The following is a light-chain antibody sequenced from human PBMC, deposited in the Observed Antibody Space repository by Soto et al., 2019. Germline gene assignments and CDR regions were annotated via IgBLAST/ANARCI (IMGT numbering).Light chain of an antibody. Sequence: EVVMTQSPATLSVSPGDRATLSCSASQNIGTNVAWYQHKPGQAPRLLIYGASNRATDIPPRCSGSGSESEFSLTVSSLQSEDFAVYYCQQYDNWPPFFSFGPGTKVDI. CDR3: QQYDNWPPFFS. CDR2: GAS. V-gene: IGKV3-15*01. CDR1: QNIGTN. J-gene: IGKJ3*01.